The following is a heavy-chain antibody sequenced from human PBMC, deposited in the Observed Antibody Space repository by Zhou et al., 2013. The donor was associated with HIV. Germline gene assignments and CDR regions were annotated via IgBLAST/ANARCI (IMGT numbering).Heavy chain of an antibody. CDR3: ARGQPLGYCSSTSCYTRVGSPYYYYMDV. Sequence: QVQLVQSGAEVKKPGSSVKVSCKASGGTFSSYAISWVRQAPGQGLEWMGGIIPIFGTANYAQKFQGRVTITTDESTSTAYMELSSLRSEDTAVYYCARGQPLGYCSSTSCYTRVGSPYYYYMDVWGKGTTVTVSS. CDR1: GGTFSSYA. J-gene: IGHJ6*03. CDR2: IIPIFGTA. V-gene: IGHV1-69*05. D-gene: IGHD2-2*02.